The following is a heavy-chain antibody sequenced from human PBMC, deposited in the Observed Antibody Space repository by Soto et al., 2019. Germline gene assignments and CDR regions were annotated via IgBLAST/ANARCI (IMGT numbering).Heavy chain of an antibody. CDR3: ARDTSKTYYDSSGYYYYYYGMDV. J-gene: IGHJ6*02. Sequence: ASVKVSCKASGYTFTSYYMHWVLQAPGQGLEWMGIINPSGGSTSYAQKFQGRVTMTRDTSTSTVYMELSSLRSEDTAVYYCARDTSKTYYDSSGYYYYYYGMDVWGQGTTVTVSS. V-gene: IGHV1-46*01. D-gene: IGHD3-22*01. CDR2: INPSGGST. CDR1: GYTFTSYY.